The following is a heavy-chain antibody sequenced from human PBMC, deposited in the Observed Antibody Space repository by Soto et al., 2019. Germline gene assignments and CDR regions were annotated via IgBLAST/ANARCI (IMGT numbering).Heavy chain of an antibody. D-gene: IGHD3-16*02. J-gene: IGHJ1*01. Sequence: PGGSLRLSCAASGFTFSSYEMNWVRQAPGKGLEWVSYISSSGSTIYYADSVKGRFTISRDNAKNSLYLQMNSLRAEDTAVYYCARGGVFGRGGYFQHWGQGTLVTVSS. CDR3: ARGGVFGRGGYFQH. CDR1: GFTFSSYE. CDR2: ISSSGSTI. V-gene: IGHV3-48*03.